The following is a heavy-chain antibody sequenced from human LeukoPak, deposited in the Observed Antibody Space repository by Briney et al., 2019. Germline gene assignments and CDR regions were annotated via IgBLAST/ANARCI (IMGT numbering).Heavy chain of an antibody. D-gene: IGHD4-23*01. CDR3: ARTGPYGGNLFDY. V-gene: IGHV1-18*01. CDR1: GYSFTSYG. Sequence: GESLKISCKGSGYSFTSYGISWVRQAPGQGLEWMGWISAYNGNTNYAQKLQGRVTMTTDTSTSTAYMELRSLRSDDTAVYYCARTGPYGGNLFDYWGQGTLVTVSS. CDR2: ISAYNGNT. J-gene: IGHJ4*02.